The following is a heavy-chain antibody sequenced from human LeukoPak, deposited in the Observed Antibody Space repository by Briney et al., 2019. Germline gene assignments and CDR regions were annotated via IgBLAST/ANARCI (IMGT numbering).Heavy chain of an antibody. Sequence: GGSLRLSCAASGCTFSIYNMNWVRQAPGKGLEWLSYISSSGSTIYYADSVKGRFTVSRDSAKNSLYLQMNNLRADDTAVYFCARSYGASDYWGQGTLVTVSS. CDR3: ARSYGASDY. J-gene: IGHJ4*02. D-gene: IGHD4-17*01. CDR1: GCTFSIYN. V-gene: IGHV3-48*01. CDR2: ISSSGSTI.